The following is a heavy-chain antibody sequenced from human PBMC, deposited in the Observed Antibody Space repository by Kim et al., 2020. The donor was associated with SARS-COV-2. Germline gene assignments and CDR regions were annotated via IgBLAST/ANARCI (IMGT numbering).Heavy chain of an antibody. V-gene: IGHV4-31*03. Sequence: SETLSLTCTVSGGSISSGGYYWSWIRQHPGKGLEWIGYIYYSGSTYYNPSLKSRVTISVDTSKNQFSLKLSSVTAADTAVYYCAREIAYGTGGAFDIWGQGTMVTVSS. CDR3: AREIAYGTGGAFDI. D-gene: IGHD4-17*01. CDR2: IYYSGST. J-gene: IGHJ3*02. CDR1: GGSISSGGYY.